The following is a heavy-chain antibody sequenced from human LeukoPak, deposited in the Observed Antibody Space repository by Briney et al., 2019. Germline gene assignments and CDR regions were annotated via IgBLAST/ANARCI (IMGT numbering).Heavy chain of an antibody. J-gene: IGHJ4*02. D-gene: IGHD2-2*01. V-gene: IGHV3-30*02. CDR1: GFTFNTYG. CDR2: IRYDGSNK. CDR3: ANLGSSELRVPASQGN. Sequence: GGSLRLSCAASGFTFNTYGMHWVRQAPGKGLDWVAFIRYDGSNKYYTDSVKGRFTISRDNSKNTVFLQMSSLRVEDTAVYYCANLGSSELRVPASQGNWGQGTLVTVSS.